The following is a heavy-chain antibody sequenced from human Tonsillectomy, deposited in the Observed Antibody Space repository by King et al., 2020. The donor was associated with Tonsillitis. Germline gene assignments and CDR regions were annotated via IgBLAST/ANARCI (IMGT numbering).Heavy chain of an antibody. CDR1: GGTFSSYA. V-gene: IGHV1-69*04. D-gene: IGHD2-21*02. CDR3: ARDAEACGGDCYSTHPPPYFDY. CDR2: IIPILGIA. J-gene: IGHJ4*02. Sequence: VQLVQSGAEVKKPGSSVKVSCKASGGTFSSYAISWVRQAPGQGLEWMGRIIPILGIANYAQKFQGRVTITADKSTSTAYMELSSLRSEDTAVYYCARDAEACGGDCYSTHPPPYFDYWGQGTLVTVSS.